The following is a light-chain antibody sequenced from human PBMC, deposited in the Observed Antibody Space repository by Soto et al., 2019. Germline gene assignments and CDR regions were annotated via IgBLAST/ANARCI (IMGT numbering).Light chain of an antibody. CDR1: QGISNY. Sequence: DIQMTQSPFSLSASVGDRVSITCRASQGISNYLAWYQQKPGKVPKLLIYATSTLQLGVSSRFSGSGSGTEFTLTISSLQPEDVATYYCQKYNTAPLTFGGGTKVEIK. CDR3: QKYNTAPLT. J-gene: IGKJ4*01. CDR2: ATS. V-gene: IGKV1-27*01.